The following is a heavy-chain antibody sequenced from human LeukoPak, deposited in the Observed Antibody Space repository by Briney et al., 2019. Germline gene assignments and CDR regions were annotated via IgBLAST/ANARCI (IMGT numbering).Heavy chain of an antibody. Sequence: PSETLSLTCTVSGGSISSYYWSWIRQPAGKGLGWLGRIYTSGSTNYNPSLKSRVTMSVDTSKNQFSLKLSSVTAADTAVYYCASGERGMDVWGQGTTVTVSS. V-gene: IGHV4-4*07. CDR1: GGSISSYY. J-gene: IGHJ6*02. CDR2: IYTSGST. CDR3: ASGERGMDV.